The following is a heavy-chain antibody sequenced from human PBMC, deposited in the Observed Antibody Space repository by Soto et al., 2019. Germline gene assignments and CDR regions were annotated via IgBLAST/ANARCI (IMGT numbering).Heavy chain of an antibody. CDR1: GGSISTNY. Sequence: QVQLQESGPGLVKPSETLSLTCTVSGGSISTNYWSWIRQPPGKGLEWIGYISSSGYTNYNASLKGRITISIDTAKNQFSLKLTSVTAADTAVYYCASLHGARFDPWGQGTLVTVSS. V-gene: IGHV4-4*08. CDR3: ASLHGARFDP. CDR2: ISSSGYT. D-gene: IGHD4-17*01. J-gene: IGHJ5*02.